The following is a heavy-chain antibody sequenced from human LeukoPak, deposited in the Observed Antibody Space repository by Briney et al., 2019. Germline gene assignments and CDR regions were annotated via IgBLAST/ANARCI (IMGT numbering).Heavy chain of an antibody. CDR2: INWNGGST. J-gene: IGHJ3*02. D-gene: IGHD3-10*01. Sequence: GGTLRLSCAASGFTFSSYGMSWVRQAPGKGLEWVSGINWNGGSTGYADSVKGRFTISRDNAKNSLYLQMNSLRAEDTALYYCARESFPGAFDIWGQGTTVTISS. CDR3: ARESFPGAFDI. V-gene: IGHV3-20*04. CDR1: GFTFSSYG.